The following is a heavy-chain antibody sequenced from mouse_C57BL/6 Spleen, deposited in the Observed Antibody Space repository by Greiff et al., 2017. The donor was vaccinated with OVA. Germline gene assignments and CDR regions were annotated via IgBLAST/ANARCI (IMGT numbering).Heavy chain of an antibody. V-gene: IGHV5-17*01. CDR1: GFTFSDYG. CDR2: ISSGSSTI. J-gene: IGHJ3*01. CDR3: ARGLYYRILAY. D-gene: IGHD2-14*01. Sequence: EVKVVESGGGLVKPGGSLKLSCAASGFTFSDYGMHWVRQAPEKGLEWVAYISSGSSTIYYADTVKGRFTISRDDAKNTLFLQRSSLRSEDTAMYYGARGLYYRILAYWGQGTLVTVSA.